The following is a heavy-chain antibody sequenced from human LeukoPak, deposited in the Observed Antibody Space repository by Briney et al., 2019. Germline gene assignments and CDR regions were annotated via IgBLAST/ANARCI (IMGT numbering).Heavy chain of an antibody. CDR2: ISYDGSNK. D-gene: IGHD1-1*01. Sequence: GRSLRLSCAAPGFTFSSYGMHWVRQAPGKGLEWVAVISYDGSNKYYADSVTGRFNISRDNSKNTMYMQMDSLRAEDTAVYYCAKTPWTGTPAFDIWGQGTMVTVSS. V-gene: IGHV3-30*18. CDR3: AKTPWTGTPAFDI. J-gene: IGHJ3*02. CDR1: GFTFSSYG.